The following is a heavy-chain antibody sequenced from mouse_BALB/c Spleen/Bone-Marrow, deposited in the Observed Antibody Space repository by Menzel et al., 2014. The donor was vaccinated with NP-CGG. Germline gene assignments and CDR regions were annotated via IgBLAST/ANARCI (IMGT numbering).Heavy chain of an antibody. D-gene: IGHD1-1*01. CDR1: GYTXXXYA. J-gene: IGHJ3*01. V-gene: IGHV1-67*01. CDR3: ARAGYGSSYDWFAY. CDR2: ISTYSGNT. Sequence: QVQLQQSGPELVRPGVSVKISCKGSGYTXXXYAMHWVKQSHAKXLEWIGVISTYSGNTNYNQKFKGKATMTVDKSSSTAYMELARLTSEDSAIYYCARAGYGSSYDWFAYWGQGTLVTVSA.